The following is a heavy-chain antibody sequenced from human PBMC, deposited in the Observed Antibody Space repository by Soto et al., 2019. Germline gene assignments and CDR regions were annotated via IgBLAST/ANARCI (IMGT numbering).Heavy chain of an antibody. V-gene: IGHV4-34*01. J-gene: IGHJ4*02. D-gene: IGHD3-10*01. CDR1: GGSFSGYY. CDR3: ARGYGRNFAY. CDR2: INHSGST. Sequence: SETLSLTCAVYGGSFSGYYWSWIRQPPGKGLEWIGEINHSGSTNYNPSLKSRVTISVDTSKNQFSLKLSSVTAADTAVYYCARGYGRNFAYWGQGTLVPVSS.